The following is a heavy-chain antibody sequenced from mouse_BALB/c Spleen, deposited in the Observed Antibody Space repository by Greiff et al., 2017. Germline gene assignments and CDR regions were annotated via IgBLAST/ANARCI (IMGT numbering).Heavy chain of an antibody. CDR2: INPGSGGT. CDR1: GYAFTNYL. D-gene: IGHD1-1*01. CDR3: ARGITTVVSYYAMDY. V-gene: IGHV1-54*01. Sequence: QVQLKQSGAELVRPGTSVKVSCKASGYAFTNYLIEWVKQRPGQGLEWIGVINPGSGGTNYNEKFKGKATLTADKSSSTAYMQLSSLTSDDSAVYFCARGITTVVSYYAMDYWGQGTSVTVSS. J-gene: IGHJ4*01.